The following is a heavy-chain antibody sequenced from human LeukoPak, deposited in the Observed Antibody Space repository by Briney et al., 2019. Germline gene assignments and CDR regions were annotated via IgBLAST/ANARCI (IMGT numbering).Heavy chain of an antibody. J-gene: IGHJ4*02. D-gene: IGHD6-13*01. V-gene: IGHV3-23*01. CDR3: AEDDLGYSSSWTFDY. Sequence: GGSLRLSCAASGFTFSSYAMSWVRQAPGKGLEWVSAISGSGGSTYYADSVKGRFTISRDNSKNTLYLQMNSLRAEDTAVYYCAEDDLGYSSSWTFDYWGQGTLVTVSS. CDR1: GFTFSSYA. CDR2: ISGSGGST.